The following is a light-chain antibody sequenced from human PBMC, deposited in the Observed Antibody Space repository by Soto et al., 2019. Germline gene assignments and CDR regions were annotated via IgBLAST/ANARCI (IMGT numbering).Light chain of an antibody. Sequence: QSVLTQPASVSGSPGQSITISCTGTSSDVGSYNLVSWYQQHPGKAPKLMICEGSKRPSWVSNRFSGSTSGKTASLTISRLQAGERADNYTSANAGSSTHVFGTGTNVTVL. CDR1: SSDVGSYNL. CDR3: SANAGSSTHV. V-gene: IGLV2-23*01. J-gene: IGLJ1*01. CDR2: EGS.